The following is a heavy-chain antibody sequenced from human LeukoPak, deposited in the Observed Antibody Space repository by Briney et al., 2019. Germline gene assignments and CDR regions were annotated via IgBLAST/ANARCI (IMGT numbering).Heavy chain of an antibody. V-gene: IGHV1-24*01. J-gene: IGHJ5*02. D-gene: IGHD2-15*01. Sequence: GASVKVSRKVSGYTFTELSMHWVRQAPGKGLEWMGGFDPEDGETIYAQKFQGRVTMTRNTSISTAYMELSSLRSEDTAVYYCARRARTSGLRYCSGGSCYLWFDPWGQGTLVTVSS. CDR3: ARRARTSGLRYCSGGSCYLWFDP. CDR1: GYTFTELS. CDR2: FDPEDGET.